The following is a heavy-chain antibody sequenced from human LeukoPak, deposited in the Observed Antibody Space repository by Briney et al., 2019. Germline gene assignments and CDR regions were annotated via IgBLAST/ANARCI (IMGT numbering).Heavy chain of an antibody. CDR1: GYTFTSYA. V-gene: IGHV7-4-1*02. Sequence: ASVKVSCKASGYTFTSYAMNWVRQAPGQGLEWMGWVNTNTGNPTYAQDFTGRFVFSLDTSVSTAYLQISSLKAEDTAVYYCARDYPRRDYGDSSGGMDVWGQGTTVTVSS. CDR3: ARDYPRRDYGDSSGGMDV. J-gene: IGHJ6*02. D-gene: IGHD4-17*01. CDR2: VNTNTGNP.